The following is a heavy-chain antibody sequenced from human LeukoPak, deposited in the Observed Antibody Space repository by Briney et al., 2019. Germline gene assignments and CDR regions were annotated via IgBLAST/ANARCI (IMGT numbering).Heavy chain of an antibody. Sequence: WGSLTLSCAVSGFPFSTFWMSWVRQAPGKGLEWVANINQDGSEKYYVDSVRGRFAISRDNAKTSLYLQMNSLRPEDTAMYYCTGETYYFDHWGQGALVTVSS. CDR2: INQDGSEK. CDR3: TGETYYFDH. V-gene: IGHV3-7*04. CDR1: GFPFSTFW. J-gene: IGHJ4*02.